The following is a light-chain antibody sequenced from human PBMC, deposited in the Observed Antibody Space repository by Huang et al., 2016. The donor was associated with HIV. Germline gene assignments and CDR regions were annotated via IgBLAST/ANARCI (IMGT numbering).Light chain of an antibody. Sequence: DIQMTQSPSSLSASVGDRVTITCQASQDISNYLNWYQQKPGKAPKLLIYDASKLETGDPSRCSGSGSGTDITFTISSLQPEDITTYYCQHFDNLALTFGGGTKVQIK. V-gene: IGKV1-33*01. J-gene: IGKJ4*01. CDR3: QHFDNLALT. CDR1: QDISNY. CDR2: DAS.